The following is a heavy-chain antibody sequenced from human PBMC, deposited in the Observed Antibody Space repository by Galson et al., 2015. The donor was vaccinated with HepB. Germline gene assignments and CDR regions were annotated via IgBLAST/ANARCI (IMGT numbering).Heavy chain of an antibody. D-gene: IGHD6-13*01. J-gene: IGHJ4*02. V-gene: IGHV1-46*01. Sequence: SVKVSCKASGYTFTSYYMHWVRQAPGRGLEWMGIISPSGGSTSYAQKFQGRVTMTRDTSTSTVYMELSSLRSEDTAVYYCAREDTPGIAAAGIFDYRGQGTLVTVSS. CDR3: AREDTPGIAAAGIFDY. CDR2: ISPSGGST. CDR1: GYTFTSYY.